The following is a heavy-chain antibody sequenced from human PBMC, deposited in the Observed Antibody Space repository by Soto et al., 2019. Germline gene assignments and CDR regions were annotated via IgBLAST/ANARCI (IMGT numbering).Heavy chain of an antibody. J-gene: IGHJ4*02. Sequence: LSLTCAVSGGSISSGGYSWSWIRQPPGKGLEWIGYIYHSGSTYYNPSLKSRVTISVDRSKNQFSLKLSSVTAADTAVYYCARGHYGSGSYYRRWGQGTLVTVS. V-gene: IGHV4-30-2*01. CDR1: GGSISSGGYS. D-gene: IGHD3-10*01. CDR2: IYHSGST. CDR3: ARGHYGSGSYYRR.